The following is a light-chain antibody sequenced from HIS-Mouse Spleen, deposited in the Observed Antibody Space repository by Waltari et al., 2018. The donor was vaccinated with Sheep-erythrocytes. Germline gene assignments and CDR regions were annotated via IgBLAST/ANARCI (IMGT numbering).Light chain of an antibody. CDR1: TSDVGGYNY. J-gene: IGLJ3*02. CDR3: SSYAGSNNWV. Sequence: QSALTQPPSASGSPGQSVTFSCTGTTSDVGGYNYVSWYQQHPDKAPNLLIYEVSKRPSGVPDRFSGSKSGNTASLTVSGLQAEDEADYYCSSYAGSNNWVFGGGTKLTVL. V-gene: IGLV2-8*01. CDR2: EVS.